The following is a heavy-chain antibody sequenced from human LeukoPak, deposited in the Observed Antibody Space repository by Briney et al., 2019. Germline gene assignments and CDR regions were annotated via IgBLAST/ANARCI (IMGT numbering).Heavy chain of an antibody. Sequence: SETLSLTCTVSGGSISSSSYYWGWIRQPPGKGLEWIGSIYYSGSTYYNPSLKSRVTISVDTSKNQFSLKLSSVTAADTAVYYCARTQCGTGEHYFDYWGQGTLVTVSS. V-gene: IGHV4-39*01. CDR2: IYYSGST. CDR3: ARTQCGTGEHYFDY. D-gene: IGHD7-27*01. CDR1: GGSISSSSYY. J-gene: IGHJ4*02.